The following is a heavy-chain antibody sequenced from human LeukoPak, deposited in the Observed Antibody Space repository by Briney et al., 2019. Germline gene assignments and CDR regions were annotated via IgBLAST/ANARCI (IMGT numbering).Heavy chain of an antibody. Sequence: SETLSLTCTVSGGSISSYYWSWIRQPAGKGLEWIGYIYFSGSSTYNPSLKSRVTMSVDTSKNQFSLKLTSVTAADTAVYYCARGGSGSGRYFNVDFDCWGQGTLVTVSS. D-gene: IGHD3-10*01. V-gene: IGHV4-4*07. CDR1: GGSISSYY. CDR2: IYFSGSS. CDR3: ARGGSGSGRYFNVDFDC. J-gene: IGHJ4*02.